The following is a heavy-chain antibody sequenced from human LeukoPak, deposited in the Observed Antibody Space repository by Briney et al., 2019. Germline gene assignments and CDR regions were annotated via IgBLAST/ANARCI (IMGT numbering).Heavy chain of an antibody. CDR2: IYYSGST. D-gene: IGHD6-13*01. Sequence: SQTLSLTCTVSGGSISSGGYYWSWIRQHPGKGLEWIGYIYYSGSTYYNPSLKSRVTISVDTSKNQFSLKLSSVTAADTAVYYCAREYRRRIAAAGDVDYWGQGTLVTVSS. V-gene: IGHV4-31*03. CDR3: AREYRRRIAAAGDVDY. J-gene: IGHJ4*02. CDR1: GGSISSGGYY.